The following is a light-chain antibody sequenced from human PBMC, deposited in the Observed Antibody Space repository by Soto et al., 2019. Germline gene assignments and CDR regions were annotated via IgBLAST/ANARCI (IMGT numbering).Light chain of an antibody. Sequence: EIVLTQSPGTLSLSPGEGATLACRASQTISSNFLAWYQQKPGQAPRLLIYGVSIRATGIPDRFSGSGSGTDFTLTISRLEPEDFAVYYCLQCGSSPWTFGQGTTVEIK. CDR3: LQCGSSPWT. CDR1: QTISSNF. J-gene: IGKJ1*01. V-gene: IGKV3-20*01. CDR2: GVS.